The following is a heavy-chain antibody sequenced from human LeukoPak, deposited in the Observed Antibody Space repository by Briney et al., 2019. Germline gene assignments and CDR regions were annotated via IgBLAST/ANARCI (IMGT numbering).Heavy chain of an antibody. CDR1: GGSISSYY. D-gene: IGHD3-16*01. V-gene: IGHV4-59*01. J-gene: IGHJ6*02. CDR2: IYYSGST. CDR3: ASGGGSSVDYYGMDV. Sequence: PSETLSLTCTVSGGSISSYYWSWIRQPPGKGLEWIGYIYYSGSTNYNPSLKSRVTISVDTSKNQFSLKLSSVTAADTAVYYCASGGGSSVDYYGMDVWGQGTTVTVYS.